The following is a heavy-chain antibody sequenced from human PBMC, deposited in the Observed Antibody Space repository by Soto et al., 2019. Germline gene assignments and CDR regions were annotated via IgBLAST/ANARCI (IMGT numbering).Heavy chain of an antibody. D-gene: IGHD6-13*01. CDR1: GGSITNDGSY. V-gene: IGHV4-31*03. J-gene: IGHJ3*01. Sequence: QVQLQESGPGLVKPLETLSLTCTVSGGSITNDGSYWSWVRQHPGKGLEWIGYIYDAGTTYRNSSLKSRLSMSVDTSRKRFSLEMTSVTAADTAVYYCARLYAGTDAFEAWGQGTMVTVSS. CDR2: IYDAGTT. CDR3: ARLYAGTDAFEA.